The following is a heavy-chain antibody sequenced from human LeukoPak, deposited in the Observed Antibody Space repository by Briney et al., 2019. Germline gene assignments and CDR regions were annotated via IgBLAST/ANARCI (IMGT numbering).Heavy chain of an antibody. J-gene: IGHJ4*02. CDR1: GFTFSSYA. D-gene: IGHD4-11*01. Sequence: GGSLRLSCAASGFTFSSYAMSWVRQAPGKGLEWVSAISGSGGSTYYADSVKGRFTISRDNSKNTLYLQMNSLRAEDTAVYYCAKDGMITVTLDYFDYWGQGTLVTVSS. CDR3: AKDGMITVTLDYFDY. CDR2: ISGSGGST. V-gene: IGHV3-23*01.